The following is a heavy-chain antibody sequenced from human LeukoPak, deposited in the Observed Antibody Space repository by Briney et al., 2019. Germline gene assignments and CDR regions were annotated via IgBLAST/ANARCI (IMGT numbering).Heavy chain of an antibody. J-gene: IGHJ4*02. CDR1: GYTFTSYD. D-gene: IGHD3-3*01. CDR2: MYPNSGNT. Sequence: APVKVSCKASGYTFTSYDINWVRQATGQGLEWMGWMYPNSGNTGYAQKFQGRVTMTRNTSISTAYMELSSLRSEDTAVYYCARGGRYTYYDFWSGYYPLYFDYWGQGTLVTVSS. V-gene: IGHV1-8*01. CDR3: ARGGRYTYYDFWSGYYPLYFDY.